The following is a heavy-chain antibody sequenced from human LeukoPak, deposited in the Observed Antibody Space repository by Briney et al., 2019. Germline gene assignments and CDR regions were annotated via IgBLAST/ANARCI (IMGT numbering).Heavy chain of an antibody. Sequence: GASVKVSCKASGYTFTSYGISWVRQAPGQGLEWMGWISAYNGNTNYAQKLQGRVTMTTDTSTSTAYMELRSLRSDDTAVYYCARARRPGIAVQNWFDPWGQGTLVTVSS. CDR3: ARARRPGIAVQNWFDP. J-gene: IGHJ5*02. CDR1: GYTFTSYG. V-gene: IGHV1-18*01. D-gene: IGHD6-19*01. CDR2: ISAYNGNT.